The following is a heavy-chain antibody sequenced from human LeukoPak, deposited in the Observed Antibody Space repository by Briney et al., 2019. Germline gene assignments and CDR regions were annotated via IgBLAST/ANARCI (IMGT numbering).Heavy chain of an antibody. CDR1: GFTFSSYW. Sequence: SGGPLRLSCAASGFTFSSYWMSWVRQAPGKGLEWVANIKQDGSEKYYVDSVKGRFTISRDNAKNSLYLQMNSLRAEDTAVYYCARVRRGYRREKGDNWFDPWGQGTLVTVSS. CDR3: ARVRRGYRREKGDNWFDP. CDR2: IKQDGSEK. J-gene: IGHJ5*02. D-gene: IGHD5-18*01. V-gene: IGHV3-7*01.